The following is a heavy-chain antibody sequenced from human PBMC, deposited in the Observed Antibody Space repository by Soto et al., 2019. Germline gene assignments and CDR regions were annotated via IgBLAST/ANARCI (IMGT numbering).Heavy chain of an antibody. D-gene: IGHD6-13*01. CDR3: ARVWQQLVLRWFDP. J-gene: IGHJ5*02. V-gene: IGHV4-4*02. CDR1: GGSISSSNW. Sequence: KTSETLSLTCAVSGGSISSSNWWSWVRQPPGKGLEWIGEIYHSGSTNYNPSLKGRVTISVDKSKNQFSLKLSSVTAADTAVYYCARVWQQLVLRWFDPWGQGTLVTVSS. CDR2: IYHSGST.